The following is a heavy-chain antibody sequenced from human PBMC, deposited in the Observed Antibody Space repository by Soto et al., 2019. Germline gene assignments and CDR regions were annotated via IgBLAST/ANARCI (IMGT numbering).Heavy chain of an antibody. Sequence: SETLSLTCTVSGGSISSGDYYWSWIRQPPGKGLEWIGYIYYSGSTHYIPSLKSRVTISEDTSKNQFSLKLSSVTAADTAVYYCARARTYYYDSSGETDAFDIWGQGTMVTVSS. CDR2: IYYSGST. CDR3: ARARTYYYDSSGETDAFDI. V-gene: IGHV4-30-4*01. CDR1: GGSISSGDYY. J-gene: IGHJ3*02. D-gene: IGHD3-22*01.